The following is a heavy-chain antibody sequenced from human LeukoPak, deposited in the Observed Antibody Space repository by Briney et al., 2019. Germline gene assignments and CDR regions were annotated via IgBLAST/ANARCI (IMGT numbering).Heavy chain of an antibody. D-gene: IGHD3-10*01. V-gene: IGHV3-66*01. CDR1: GFTVSSNY. CDR2: IYSGGST. CDR3: ARDNKGWFGELHPSRWFDP. Sequence: PGGSLRLSCAASGFTVSSNYMSWVRQAPGKGLEWVSVIYSGGSTYYADSVKGRFTISRDNSKNTLYLQMNSLRAEDTAVYYCARDNKGWFGELHPSRWFDPWGQGTLVTVSS. J-gene: IGHJ5*02.